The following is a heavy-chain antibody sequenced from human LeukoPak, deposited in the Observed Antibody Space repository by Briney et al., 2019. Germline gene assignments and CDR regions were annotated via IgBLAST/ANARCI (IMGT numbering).Heavy chain of an antibody. V-gene: IGHV1-2*02. CDR1: GYTFTGYY. Sequence: ASVKVSCKVSGYTFTGYYIHWVRQAPGPGLEWMGWINPNSGGTNYAQNFQGRVTMTRDTSISTAYMELSSLTSDDTAVYYCARSHCISTSCYPDYWGQGTLVTVSS. CDR3: ARSHCISTSCYPDY. J-gene: IGHJ4*02. D-gene: IGHD2-2*01. CDR2: INPNSGGT.